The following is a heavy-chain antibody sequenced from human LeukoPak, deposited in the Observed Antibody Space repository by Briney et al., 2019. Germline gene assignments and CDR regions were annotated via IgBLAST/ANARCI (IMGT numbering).Heavy chain of an antibody. D-gene: IGHD3-22*01. CDR3: ARLRRTSDSSGYYYYYDY. CDR1: GFTFSKYA. V-gene: IGHV3-21*01. J-gene: IGHJ4*02. CDR2: ITPTTSYI. Sequence: GGSLRLSCAGSGFTFSKYAMHWVRQAPGKGLEWVSSITPTTSYIYYADSVRGRFTISRENAKNSLYLQMNSLRAEDTAVYYCARLRRTSDSSGYYYYYDYWGQGTLVTVSS.